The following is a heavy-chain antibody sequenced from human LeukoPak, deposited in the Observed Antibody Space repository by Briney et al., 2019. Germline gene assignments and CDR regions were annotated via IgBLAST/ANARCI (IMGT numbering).Heavy chain of an antibody. CDR1: GYTFTSYG. CDR2: ISAYNGNT. Sequence: GASVKVSCKASGYTFTSYGISWVRQAPGQGLEWMGWISAYNGNTNYAQKLQGRVTMTTDTSTSTAYMELRSLRSDDTAVYYCARVYYYDSSGYYHFDYWGQGTLVTVSS. CDR3: ARVYYYDSSGYYHFDY. D-gene: IGHD3-22*01. J-gene: IGHJ4*02. V-gene: IGHV1-18*01.